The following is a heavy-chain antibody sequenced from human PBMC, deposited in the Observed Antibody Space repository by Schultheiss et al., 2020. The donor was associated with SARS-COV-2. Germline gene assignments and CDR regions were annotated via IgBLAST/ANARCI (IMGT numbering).Heavy chain of an antibody. J-gene: IGHJ6*02. CDR3: AREKYSGSYYYYGMDV. D-gene: IGHD1-26*01. CDR2: ISSSSSYI. V-gene: IGHV3-21*01. CDR1: GFTFDDYA. Sequence: GGSLRLSCAASGFTFDDYAMHWVRQAPGKGLEWVSSISSSSSYIYYADSVKGRFTISRDNAKNSLYLQMNSLRAEDTAVYYCAREKYSGSYYYYGMDVWGQGTTVTVSS.